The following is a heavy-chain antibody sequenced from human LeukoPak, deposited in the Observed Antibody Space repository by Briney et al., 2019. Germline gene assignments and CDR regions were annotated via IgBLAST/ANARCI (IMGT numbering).Heavy chain of an antibody. Sequence: PGGSLRLSCAASGFTFSTYAMHWVRQAPGKGLEWVAVISYDGSNKYYADSVKGRFTISRDNSKNTLYLQMNSLRAEDTAVYYCARDQGVLRYFDWNFDYWGQGTLVTVSS. CDR3: ARDQGVLRYFDWNFDY. CDR2: ISYDGSNK. CDR1: GFTFSTYA. V-gene: IGHV3-30*04. D-gene: IGHD3-9*01. J-gene: IGHJ4*02.